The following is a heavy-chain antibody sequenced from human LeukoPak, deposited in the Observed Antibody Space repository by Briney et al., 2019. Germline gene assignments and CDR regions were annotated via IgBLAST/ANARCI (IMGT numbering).Heavy chain of an antibody. Sequence: GESLKISCQGSGYSFTSYWIGWVRQMPGKGLEWMGIIYPGDSDTRYILSFQGQVTIPADKSISTAYLQCSSLKASDTAMYYCARISWVVTAMSLDAFDIWGQGTMVTVPS. V-gene: IGHV5-51*01. CDR1: GYSFTSYW. CDR2: IYPGDSDT. D-gene: IGHD2-21*02. J-gene: IGHJ3*02. CDR3: ARISWVVTAMSLDAFDI.